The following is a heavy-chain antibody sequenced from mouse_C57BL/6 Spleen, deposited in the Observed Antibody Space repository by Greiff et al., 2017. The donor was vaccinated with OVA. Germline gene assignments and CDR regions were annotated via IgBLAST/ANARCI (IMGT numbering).Heavy chain of an antibody. CDR3: ARGLSTTVVAFDY. Sequence: EVKVEESGPGLVKPSQSLSLTCSVTGYSITSGYYWNWIRQFPGNKLEWMGYIRYDGSTNYNPSLKNRISITRDTSKNQLFLKLNSVTTEDTATYYCARGLSTTVVAFDYWGQGTTLTVSS. D-gene: IGHD1-1*01. V-gene: IGHV3-6*01. CDR2: IRYDGST. J-gene: IGHJ2*01. CDR1: GYSITSGYY.